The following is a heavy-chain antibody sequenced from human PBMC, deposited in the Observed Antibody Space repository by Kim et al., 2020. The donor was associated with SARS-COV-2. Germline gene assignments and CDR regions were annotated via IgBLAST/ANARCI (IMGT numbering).Heavy chain of an antibody. CDR3: ARGLVLRTNWFDP. CDR1: GGSFSGYY. J-gene: IGHJ5*02. V-gene: IGHV4-34*01. D-gene: IGHD3-3*01. Sequence: SETLSLTCAVYGGSFSGYYWSWIRQPPGKGLEWIGEINHSGSTNYNPSLKSRVTISVDTSKNQFSLKLSSVTAADTAVYYCARGLVLRTNWFDPWGQGTL. CDR2: INHSGST.